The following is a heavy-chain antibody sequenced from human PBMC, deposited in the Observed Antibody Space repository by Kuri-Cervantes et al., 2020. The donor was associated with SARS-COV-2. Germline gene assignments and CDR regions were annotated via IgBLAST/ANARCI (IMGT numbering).Heavy chain of an antibody. J-gene: IGHJ1*01. CDR2: ISGSGGST. CDR1: GFTFSSYA. Sequence: ETLSLTCAASGFTFSSYAMSWVRQAPGKGLEWVSAISGSGGSTYYADSVKGRFTISRDNSKNTLYLQMNSLRAEDTAVYYCAKDPHYDFWSGYYFQHWGQGTLVTVSS. CDR3: AKDPHYDFWSGYYFQH. V-gene: IGHV3-23*01. D-gene: IGHD3-3*01.